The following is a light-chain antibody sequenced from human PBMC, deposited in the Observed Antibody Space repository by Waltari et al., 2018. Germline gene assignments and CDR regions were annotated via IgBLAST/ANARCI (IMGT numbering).Light chain of an antibody. Sequence: DIQMTQSPSTLSASVGDRVTITCRASQSVNRWLAWYQQKPGKAPKLLISKAYALQNGVEPRFSGGGSGTEFTLTISNLQPDDSSTYYCQQYEAFPVTFGHGTKVEIK. V-gene: IGKV1-5*03. CDR1: QSVNRW. J-gene: IGKJ1*01. CDR2: KAY. CDR3: QQYEAFPVT.